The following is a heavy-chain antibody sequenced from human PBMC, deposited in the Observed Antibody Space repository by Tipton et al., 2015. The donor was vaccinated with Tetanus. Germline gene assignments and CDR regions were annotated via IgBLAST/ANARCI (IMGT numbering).Heavy chain of an antibody. V-gene: IGHV4-59*11. CDR3: ASTVGHSGGYYYYYGMDV. CDR2: IYYIGST. D-gene: IGHD3-16*01. Sequence: LRLSCTVSGGSISSHYWSWIRQPPGKGLEWIGYIYYIGSTNYNPSLKSRVTISVDTSKNQFSLKLSSVTAVDTAVYYCASTVGHSGGYYYYYGMDVWGQGTTVTVSS. J-gene: IGHJ6*02. CDR1: GGSISSHY.